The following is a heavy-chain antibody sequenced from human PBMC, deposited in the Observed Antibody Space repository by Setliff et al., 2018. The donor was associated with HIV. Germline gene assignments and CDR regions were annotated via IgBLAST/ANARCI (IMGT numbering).Heavy chain of an antibody. V-gene: IGHV1-69*10. Sequence: SVKVSCKASGGTLSSYAISWVRQAPGQGLEWMGGIIPILGIADYAQKFQGGVTITTDESTSTAYMELSSLGSEDTAVYYCARGADHGSYYFDYWGQGTLVTVSS. CDR2: IIPILGIA. D-gene: IGHD2-2*03. CDR3: ARGADHGSYYFDY. CDR1: GGTLSSYA. J-gene: IGHJ4*02.